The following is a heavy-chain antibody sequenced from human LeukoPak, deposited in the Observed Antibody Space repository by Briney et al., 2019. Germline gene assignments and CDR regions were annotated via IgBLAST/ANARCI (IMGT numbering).Heavy chain of an antibody. D-gene: IGHD3-10*01. Sequence: GGSLRLSCAASGFTFDDYGMSWVRQAPGKGLEWVSGMNWNGGSTGYADSVKGRFTISRDNAKNSLYLQMNSLRAEDTALYYCARTLWFGELEADFDYWGQGTLVTVSS. V-gene: IGHV3-20*04. CDR2: MNWNGGST. CDR3: ARTLWFGELEADFDY. J-gene: IGHJ4*02. CDR1: GFTFDDYG.